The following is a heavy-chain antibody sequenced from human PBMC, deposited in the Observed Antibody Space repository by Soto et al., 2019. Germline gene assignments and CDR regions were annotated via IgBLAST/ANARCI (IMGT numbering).Heavy chain of an antibody. V-gene: IGHV3-74*01. CDR2: INSDGSTT. CDR1: GFSFSSYW. Sequence: PGGSLRLSCAASGFSFSSYWMDWVRQAPGKGLVWVSRINSDGSTTRYADSVKGRFTISRDNAKNTLYLQMNSLRAEDTAVCYCARASAGRYFDLWGRGTLVTVSS. J-gene: IGHJ2*01. CDR3: ARASAGRYFDL.